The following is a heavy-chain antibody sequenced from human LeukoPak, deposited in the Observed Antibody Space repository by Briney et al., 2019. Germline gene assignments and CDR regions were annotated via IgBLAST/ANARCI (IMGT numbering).Heavy chain of an antibody. Sequence: PSQTLSLTCAVSGGSISSGGYSWSWIRQPPGKGLEWIGYIYHSGSTNYNPSLKSRVTISVDTSKNQFSLKLSSVTAADTAVYYCARGLRYCSGGSCYMVRFDPWGQGTLVTVSS. D-gene: IGHD2-15*01. CDR2: IYHSGST. V-gene: IGHV4-30-4*07. CDR1: GGSISSGGYS. J-gene: IGHJ5*02. CDR3: ARGLRYCSGGSCYMVRFDP.